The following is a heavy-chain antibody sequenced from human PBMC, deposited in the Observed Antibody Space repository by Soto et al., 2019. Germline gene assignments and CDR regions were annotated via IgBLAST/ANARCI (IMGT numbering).Heavy chain of an antibody. CDR3: ARGAGSGSYFVY. Sequence: QVQLVQSGAEVKKPGASVKVSCKASGYTFTSYYMHWVRQAPGQGLEWMGISNPSGGSTSYAQRVQGRVTLTRGSSTGAVYRELRRLRSEDTAVDYCARGAGSGSYFVYWGAGTLGTGSS. J-gene: IGHJ4*02. CDR1: GYTFTSYY. V-gene: IGHV1-46*01. CDR2: SNPSGGST. D-gene: IGHD3-10*01.